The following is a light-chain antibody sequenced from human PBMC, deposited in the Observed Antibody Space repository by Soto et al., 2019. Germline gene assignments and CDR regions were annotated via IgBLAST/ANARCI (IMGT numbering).Light chain of an antibody. CDR3: SSDAGNYNYV. CDR1: SSDVGGYDH. Sequence: SVLTQPPSASGSPGQSVTIPCTGTSSDVGGYDHVSWYQQHPGKAPKLMIYKVTQRPAGVPDRFSGSKSGNTASLTVSGLQAEDEADYYCSSDAGNYNYVFGTGTKVTVL. J-gene: IGLJ1*01. CDR2: KVT. V-gene: IGLV2-8*01.